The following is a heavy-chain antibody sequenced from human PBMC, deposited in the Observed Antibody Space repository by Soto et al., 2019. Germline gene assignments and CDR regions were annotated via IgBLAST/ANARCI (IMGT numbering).Heavy chain of an antibody. CDR2: IYYSGST. V-gene: IGHV4-59*01. J-gene: IGHJ6*03. D-gene: IGHD2-2*01. Sequence: QVQLQESGPGLVKPSETLSLTCTVSGGSISSYYWSWIRQPPGKGLEWIGYIYYSGSTNYNPSLKSRVTISVDTSKNQFSLKLCSVTAADTAVYYCARSTFGYCSSTSCAKYYYYYYYMDVWGIGITVTGSS. CDR1: GGSISSYY. CDR3: ARSTFGYCSSTSCAKYYYYYYYMDV.